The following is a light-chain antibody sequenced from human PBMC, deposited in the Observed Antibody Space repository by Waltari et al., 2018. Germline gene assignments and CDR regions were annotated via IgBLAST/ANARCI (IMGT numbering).Light chain of an antibody. CDR1: SSYVGGYNF. V-gene: IGLV2-14*03. Sequence: QSALTQPASVSGSPGQSITISCRGISSYVGGYNFVSWYQQHPGKAPKLLIFDVSNRPSGVSNRFSGSKSGNTASLTISGLQPEDEADYYCSSYRRSSTYVLLGGGTKLTVL. J-gene: IGLJ2*01. CDR2: DVS. CDR3: SSYRRSSTYVL.